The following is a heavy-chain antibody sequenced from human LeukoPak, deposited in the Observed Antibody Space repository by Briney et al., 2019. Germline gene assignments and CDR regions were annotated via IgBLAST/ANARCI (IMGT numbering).Heavy chain of an antibody. J-gene: IGHJ4*02. V-gene: IGHV4-38-2*02. D-gene: IGHD3-3*01. CDR1: GYSISSGYY. CDR3: ARDPDFWSGYYYFDY. CDR2: IYHSGST. Sequence: PSETLSLTCTVSGYSISSGYYWGWIRQPPGKGLEWIGSIYHSGSTYYNPSLKSRVTISVDTSKNQLSLKLSSVTAADTAVYYCARDPDFWSGYYYFDYWGQGTLVTVSS.